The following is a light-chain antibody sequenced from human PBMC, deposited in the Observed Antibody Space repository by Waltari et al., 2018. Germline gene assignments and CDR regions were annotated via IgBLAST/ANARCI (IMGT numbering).Light chain of an antibody. J-gene: IGLJ2*01. V-gene: IGLV3-21*02. Sequence: SGVPTQPPSVSVAPGQPAKITCRGGNIDSKAVHWHQQRPGQAPVLVVYDDFDRPSGIPERFSGSNSGNTATLTISRVEAGDEADYYCQVWDRSSESDHPYGVFGGGTKLTVL. CDR3: QVWDRSSESDHPYGV. CDR2: DDF. CDR1: NIDSKA.